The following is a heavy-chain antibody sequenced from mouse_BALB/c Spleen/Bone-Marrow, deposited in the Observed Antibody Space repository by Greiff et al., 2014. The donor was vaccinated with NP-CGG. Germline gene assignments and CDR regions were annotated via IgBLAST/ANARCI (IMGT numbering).Heavy chain of an antibody. CDR1: GYTFTSYW. Sequence: QVQLKESGAELAKPGASVKMSCKASGYTFTSYWMHWVKQRPGQGLEWIGYINPSTGYTEYNQKFKDKATLTADKSSSTAYMQLSSQTSEDSAVYYCARDWYFDVWGAGTTVTVSS. V-gene: IGHV1-7*01. CDR2: INPSTGYT. CDR3: ARDWYFDV. J-gene: IGHJ1*01.